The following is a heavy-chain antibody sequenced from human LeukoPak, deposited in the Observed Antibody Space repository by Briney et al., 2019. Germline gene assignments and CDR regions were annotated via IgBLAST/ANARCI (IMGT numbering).Heavy chain of an antibody. J-gene: IGHJ4*02. CDR1: GGSMSSSNYY. V-gene: IGHV4-39*01. Sequence: SETLSLTRTVSGGSMSSSNYYWGWVRQSPGKGLEWIGSMYYSGTTYHNRSLKSRVTISVDTSKTKMSLRLSSVTAADTAVYYCVRPKYKSRDFEHWGQGILVTVSS. D-gene: IGHD1-14*01. CDR2: MYYSGTT. CDR3: VRPKYKSRDFEH.